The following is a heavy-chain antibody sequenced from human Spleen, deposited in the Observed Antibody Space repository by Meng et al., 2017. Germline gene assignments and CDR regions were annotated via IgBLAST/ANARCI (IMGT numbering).Heavy chain of an antibody. CDR1: GGSISSRSYY. CDR2: IYYSGSA. Sequence: QVHLQESGPGMVKPSETLSLTCTASGGSISSRSYYWGWIRQPPGKGLEWIGSIYYSGSAYYNPSLKSRVTISVDTSKNQFSLELIFVTAADTAVYYCATVCTSPDWFDPWGQGTLVTVSS. D-gene: IGHD2-2*01. V-gene: IGHV4-39*07. J-gene: IGHJ5*02. CDR3: ATVCTSPDWFDP.